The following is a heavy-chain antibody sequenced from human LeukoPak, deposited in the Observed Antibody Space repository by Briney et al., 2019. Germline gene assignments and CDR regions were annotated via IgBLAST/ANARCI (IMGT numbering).Heavy chain of an antibody. J-gene: IGHJ4*02. CDR1: GGTFSSYA. V-gene: IGHV1-69*05. D-gene: IGHD3-10*01. CDR2: IIPIFGTA. CDR3: ARNYGSGSYYPYYFDY. Sequence: ASVKVSCKASGGTFSSYAISWVRQAPGQGLEWMGGIIPIFGTANYAQKFQGRVTITTDESTSTAYMELCSLRSEDTAVYYCARNYGSGSYYPYYFDYWGQGTLVTVSS.